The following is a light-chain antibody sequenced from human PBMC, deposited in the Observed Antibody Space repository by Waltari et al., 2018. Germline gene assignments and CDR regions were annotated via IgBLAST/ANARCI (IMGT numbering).Light chain of an antibody. CDR3: SSYAGFYTLV. V-gene: IGLV2-11*01. J-gene: IGLJ2*01. Sequence: QSALTQPRSVSGSPGQSVTVSCTGTSANVGRYDYVSWYQQHPTKAPKLLIFEVSRRPAGVPDRFPGSKSGNTASLTISGLQAEDEADYYCSSYAGFYTLVFGGGTTVTVL. CDR1: SANVGRYDY. CDR2: EVS.